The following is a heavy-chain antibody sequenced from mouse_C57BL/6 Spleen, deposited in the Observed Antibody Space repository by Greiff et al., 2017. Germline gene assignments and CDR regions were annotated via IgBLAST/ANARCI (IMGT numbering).Heavy chain of an antibody. Sequence: QVQLQQPGAELVMPGASVKLSCKASGYTFTSYWMHWVKQRPGQGLEWIGEIDPSDSYTNYNQKFKGKSTLTVDKSSSTAYMQLSSLTSEDSAVYYCAIEDYGSSPYAMDYWGQGTSVTVSS. CDR3: AIEDYGSSPYAMDY. D-gene: IGHD1-1*01. J-gene: IGHJ4*01. CDR2: IDPSDSYT. CDR1: GYTFTSYW. V-gene: IGHV1-69*01.